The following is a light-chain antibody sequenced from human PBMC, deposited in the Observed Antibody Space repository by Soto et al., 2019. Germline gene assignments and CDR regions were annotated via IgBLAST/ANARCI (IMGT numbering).Light chain of an antibody. CDR2: DVS. CDR3: SSYTSSSTYV. CDR1: SSDVGGYNY. Sequence: QSALTQPASVSGSPGQSITISCTGTSSDVGGYNYVSWYQQHPGKAPKLMIYDVSNRPSGVSNRFSGSKSGNTASLTISGLLAEDEADYYCSSYTSSSTYVFGPGTKLTVL. V-gene: IGLV2-14*01. J-gene: IGLJ1*01.